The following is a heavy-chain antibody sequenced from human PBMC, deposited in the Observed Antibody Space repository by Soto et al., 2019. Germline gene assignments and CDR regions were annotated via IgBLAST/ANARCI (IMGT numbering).Heavy chain of an antibody. D-gene: IGHD4-17*01. J-gene: IGHJ4*02. CDR2: IYYSGST. CDR3: ARRYGRYFDY. CDR1: GDSISSYY. Sequence: QVQLQESGPGLVKPSETLSLTCTVSGDSISSYYWSWIRQPPGKGLEWIGYIYYSGSTNYNPSLKSRVTISVDTSKNQFSLKLSSVTAADTAVYYCARRYGRYFDYWGQGTLVTVSS. V-gene: IGHV4-59*08.